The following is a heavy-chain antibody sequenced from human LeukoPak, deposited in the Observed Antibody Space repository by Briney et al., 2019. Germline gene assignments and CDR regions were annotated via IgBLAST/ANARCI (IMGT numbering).Heavy chain of an antibody. CDR3: ARDTGNDEGTFDY. D-gene: IGHD1-1*01. CDR2: IKQDGSEK. V-gene: IGHV3-7*03. CDR1: GFTFSSYW. J-gene: IGHJ4*02. Sequence: PGGSLRLSCAASGFTFSSYWMSWVRQAPGKGLEWVANIKQDGSEKYYVDSVKGRFTISRDNAKNSLYPQLNSLRAEDTAVYYCARDTGNDEGTFDYWGQGTLVTVSS.